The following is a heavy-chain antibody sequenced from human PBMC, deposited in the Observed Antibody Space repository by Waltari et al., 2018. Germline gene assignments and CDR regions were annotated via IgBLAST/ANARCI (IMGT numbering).Heavy chain of an antibody. J-gene: IGHJ5*02. D-gene: IGHD5-12*01. CDR1: GGSISSSSYY. Sequence: QLQLQESGPGLAKPSETLSLTCTVSGGSISSSSYYWGWIRQSPGKGLEWIGSIYYSGRTYYISSLMSRVTISVDTSRSQFSLKLRSVTAADTAVYYCARHHARDGYPVAWFDPWGQGTLVTVSS. V-gene: IGHV4-39*01. CDR3: ARHHARDGYPVAWFDP. CDR2: IYYSGRT.